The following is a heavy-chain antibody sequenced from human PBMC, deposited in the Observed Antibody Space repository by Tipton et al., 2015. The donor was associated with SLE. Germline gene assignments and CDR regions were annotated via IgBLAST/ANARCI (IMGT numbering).Heavy chain of an antibody. D-gene: IGHD3-10*01. CDR2: INHSGST. CDR3: AREGRDYYYYYMDV. CDR1: GGSISSHY. Sequence: TLSLTCTVSGGSISSHYWSWIRQPPGKGLEWIGEINHSGSTNYNPSLKSRVTISVDTSKNQFSLKLSSVTAADTAVYYCAREGRDYYYYYMDVWGKGTTVTVSS. J-gene: IGHJ6*03. V-gene: IGHV4-59*11.